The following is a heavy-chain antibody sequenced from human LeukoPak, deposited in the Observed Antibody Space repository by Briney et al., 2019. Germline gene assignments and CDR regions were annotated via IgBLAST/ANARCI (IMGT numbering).Heavy chain of an antibody. CDR1: GYNFITHS. V-gene: IGHV1-18*01. CDR2: ITSYSGYDKT. CDR3: ARLYSSGWPLECMDV. Sequence: GASVKVSCKTSGYNFITHSISWVRQAPGQGLEWLGWITSYSGYDKTNYAQRLQGRVTMTTDTSTNTAYMELRSLRSDGTAVYYCARLYSSGWPLECMDVWGQGTTVTVSS. J-gene: IGHJ6*02. D-gene: IGHD6-19*01.